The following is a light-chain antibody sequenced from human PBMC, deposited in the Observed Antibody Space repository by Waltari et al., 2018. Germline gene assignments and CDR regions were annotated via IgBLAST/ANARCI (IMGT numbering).Light chain of an antibody. Sequence: DFQMTQSPSSLSASVGARVTITCRASQSISSYLNWYQQKPGKAPKLLIYAASSLQSGVPSRFSGSGSGTDFTLTISSLQPEDFATYYCQQSYSTPITFGQGTRLEIK. CDR2: AAS. CDR3: QQSYSTPIT. V-gene: IGKV1-39*01. J-gene: IGKJ5*01. CDR1: QSISSY.